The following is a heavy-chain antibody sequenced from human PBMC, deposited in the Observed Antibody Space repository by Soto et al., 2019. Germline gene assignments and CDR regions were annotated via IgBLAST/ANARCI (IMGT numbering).Heavy chain of an antibody. V-gene: IGHV3-9*01. Sequence: EVQLVESGGGLVQPGRSLRLSCVASGFTFDDYAMHWVRQAPGKGLEWVSGISWNSDRIFYADSVKGRFTISRDNAKNSLYLQMNGLRSDDTAVYYCAKDLGHPFPTSAFDSWGQGTLVTVSS. CDR2: ISWNSDRI. CDR3: AKDLGHPFPTSAFDS. CDR1: GFTFDDYA. J-gene: IGHJ4*02.